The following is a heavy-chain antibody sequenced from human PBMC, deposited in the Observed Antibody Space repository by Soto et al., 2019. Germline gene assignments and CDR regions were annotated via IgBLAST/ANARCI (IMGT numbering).Heavy chain of an antibody. D-gene: IGHD6-19*01. CDR3: AHGSGWLSDY. CDR2: IYWDDDK. Sequence: QITLKESGPTLVKPTQPLTLTCTFSGFSLSSPAVGVNWIRQPPGKALEWLALIYWDDDKQYSPSLRSRLTIPKDTYKTQVVLTMTNMDPVDTATYYCAHGSGWLSDYWGQGTLVTVSS. CDR1: GFSLSSPAVG. V-gene: IGHV2-5*02. J-gene: IGHJ4*02.